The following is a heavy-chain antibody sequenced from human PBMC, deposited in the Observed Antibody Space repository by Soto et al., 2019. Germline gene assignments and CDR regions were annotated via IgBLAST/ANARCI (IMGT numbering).Heavy chain of an antibody. J-gene: IGHJ2*01. D-gene: IGHD2-21*02. CDR1: GFTFSSYA. CDR2: ISGSGGST. CDR3: XXXXXXXRDGYFDL. V-gene: IGHV3-23*01. Sequence: EVQLLESGGGLVQPGGSLRLSCAASGFTFSSYAMSWVRQAPGKGLEWVSAISGSGGSTYYADSVKGRFTISRDNSKNXXXXXXXXXXXXXXXXXXXXXXXXXXRDGYFDLWGRGTLVTVSS.